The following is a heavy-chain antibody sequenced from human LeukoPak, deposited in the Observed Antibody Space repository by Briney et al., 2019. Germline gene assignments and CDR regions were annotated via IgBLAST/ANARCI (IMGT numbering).Heavy chain of an antibody. CDR1: GGSISSYY. CDR3: ARESQLWLHYYYYGMDV. CDR2: IYTSGST. D-gene: IGHD5-18*01. Sequence: PSETLSLTCTVSGGSISSYYWSWIRQPAGKGLEWIGRIYTSGSTNYNPSLKSRVTMSVDTSKNQFSLKLSSVTAADTAVYYCARESQLWLHYYYYGMDVWGQGTTVTVSS. V-gene: IGHV4-4*07. J-gene: IGHJ6*02.